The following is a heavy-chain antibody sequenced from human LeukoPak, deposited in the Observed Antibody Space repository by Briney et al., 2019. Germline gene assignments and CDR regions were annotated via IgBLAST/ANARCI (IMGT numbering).Heavy chain of an antibody. CDR2: ISGSGGST. D-gene: IGHD3-10*01. CDR3: AKDRGVRGVIITNFDY. CDR1: GFTFSSYA. J-gene: IGHJ4*02. V-gene: IGHV3-23*01. Sequence: SGGSLRLSCAASGFTFSSYAMSWVRQAPGKGLEWVSAISGSGGSTYYADSVKGRFTISRDNSKNTLYLQMNSLRAEDTAVYYCAKDRGVRGVIITNFDYWGQGTLVTVSS.